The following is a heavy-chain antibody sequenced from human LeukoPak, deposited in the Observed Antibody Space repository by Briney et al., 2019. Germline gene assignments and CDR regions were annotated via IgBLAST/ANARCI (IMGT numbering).Heavy chain of an antibody. CDR2: INAGNGNT. CDR3: ARESWHYGTDAFDV. CDR1: GYTFTTYT. J-gene: IGHJ3*01. D-gene: IGHD1-7*01. Sequence: ASVKVPCKASGYTFTTYTIHWVRQAPGQRLEWMGRINAGNGNTKYSQKFQGRVTITRDTSASTAYMELSSLRSEDTAVFYCARESWHYGTDAFDVWGQGTMVTVSS. V-gene: IGHV1-3*01.